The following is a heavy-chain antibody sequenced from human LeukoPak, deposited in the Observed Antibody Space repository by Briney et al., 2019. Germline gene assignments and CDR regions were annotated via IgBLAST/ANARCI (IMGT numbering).Heavy chain of an antibody. V-gene: IGHV3-9*01. CDR2: ISWNSGSM. CDR3: AKAPEVYAEFDY. CDR1: GFTFDDYA. D-gene: IGHD2-8*01. J-gene: IGHJ4*02. Sequence: HPGGSLRLSCAASGFTFDDYAMHWVRHAPGKGLEWVSGISWNSGSMGYADSAKGRFTISRDNAKNSLYLQMNSLRAEDTALYYCAKAPEVYAEFDYWGQGTLVTVSS.